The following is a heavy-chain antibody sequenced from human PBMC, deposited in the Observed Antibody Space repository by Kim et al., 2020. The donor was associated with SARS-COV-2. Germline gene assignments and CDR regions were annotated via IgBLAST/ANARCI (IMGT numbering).Heavy chain of an antibody. CDR3: ARQGIAAAGRKYYFDY. CDR2: IYYSGST. V-gene: IGHV4-39*01. J-gene: IGHJ4*02. CDR1: GGSISSSSYY. Sequence: SETLSLTCTVSGGSISSSSYYWGWIRHPPGKGLEWIGSIYYSGSTYYNPSLKSRVTISVDTSKNQFSLKLSSVTAADTAVYYCARQGIAAAGRKYYFDYWGQGTLVTVSS. D-gene: IGHD6-13*01.